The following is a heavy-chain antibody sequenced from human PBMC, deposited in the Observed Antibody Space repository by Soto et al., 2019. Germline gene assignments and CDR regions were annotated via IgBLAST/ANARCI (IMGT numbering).Heavy chain of an antibody. D-gene: IGHD1-1*01. J-gene: IGHJ4*02. V-gene: IGHV1-46*01. CDR1: GYTFTSYY. CDR3: ARDQGTFDY. CDR2: INPSVGST. Sequence: QLQLVQSGAEVKKPGASVKVSCKASGYTFTSYYMHWVRQAPGQVVEWMGIINPSVGSTSYAQKFQGRVTMTRDTSTSTVYMELSSLRSEDTAVYYFARDQGTFDYWGQGTLVNVAA.